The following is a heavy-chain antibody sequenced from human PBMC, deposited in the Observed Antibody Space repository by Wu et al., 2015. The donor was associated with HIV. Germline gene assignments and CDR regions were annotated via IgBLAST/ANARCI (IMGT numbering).Heavy chain of an antibody. CDR1: RDTFKRFA. D-gene: IGHD3-10*01. J-gene: IGHJ5*02. CDR2: ITPVLGST. V-gene: IGHV1-69*11. Sequence: QVQLVQSGAEIKKPGSSVKVSCKASRDTFKRFAITWVRQAPGQGLECMGKITPVLGSTVYTQKFHDRVTITADESTSTSYMELSSLTSEDTAVYYCAREVGAMLANWFDPWGQGTLVIVSS. CDR3: AREVGAMLANWFDP.